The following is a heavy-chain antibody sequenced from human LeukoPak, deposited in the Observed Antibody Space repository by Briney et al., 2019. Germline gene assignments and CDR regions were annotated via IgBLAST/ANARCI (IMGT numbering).Heavy chain of an antibody. V-gene: IGHV4-39*07. J-gene: IGHJ6*03. CDR2: IYYSGST. CDR3: ARSLFLEWLLGVWYYYMDV. D-gene: IGHD3-3*01. CDR1: GGSISSSSYY. Sequence: SETLSLTCTVSGGSISSSSYYWGWIRQPPGKGLEWIGGIYYSGSTYYNPSLKSRVTISVDTSKNQFSLKLSSVPAADTAVYYCARSLFLEWLLGVWYYYMDVWGKGTTVTVSS.